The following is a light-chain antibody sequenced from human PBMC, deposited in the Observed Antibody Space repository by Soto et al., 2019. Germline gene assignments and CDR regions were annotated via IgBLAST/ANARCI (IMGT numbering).Light chain of an antibody. Sequence: QSALTQPASVSGSPGQSITISCTGTTSDVGGYDYVSWYQQHPGKGPKLLIYEVRNRPSGVSNRFSGSKSGNTASLTISGLQTDDEADYYCQAYDDSLTAFVFGGGTQLTVL. CDR2: EVR. J-gene: IGLJ3*02. V-gene: IGLV2-14*01. CDR1: TSDVGGYDY. CDR3: QAYDDSLTAFV.